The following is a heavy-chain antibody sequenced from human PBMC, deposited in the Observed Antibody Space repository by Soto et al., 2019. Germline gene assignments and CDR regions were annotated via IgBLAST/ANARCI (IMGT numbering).Heavy chain of an antibody. CDR1: GFTFSSYG. J-gene: IGHJ4*02. V-gene: IGHV3-30*18. CDR2: ISYDGSNK. CDR3: AKDFNSYFDY. Sequence: GGSLRLSCAASGFTFSSYGMHWVRQAPGKGLEWVAVISYDGSNKYYADSVKGRFTISRDNSKNTLYLQMNSLRAEDTAVYYCAKDFNSYFDYWGQGTLVTVSS.